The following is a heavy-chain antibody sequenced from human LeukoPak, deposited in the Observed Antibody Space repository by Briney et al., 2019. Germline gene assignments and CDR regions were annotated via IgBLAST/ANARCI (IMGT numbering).Heavy chain of an antibody. Sequence: GGTLRLSCAVSGFTFSSYGMSWVRQAPGKGLEWVSGVSGSGGTTYHADSVKGRFTISRDNSKNTLYLQMNSLRAEDTALYYCARAVGWEPTLAFDIWGQGTMVTVSS. CDR1: GFTFSSYG. V-gene: IGHV3-23*01. D-gene: IGHD1-26*01. J-gene: IGHJ3*02. CDR2: VSGSGGTT. CDR3: ARAVGWEPTLAFDI.